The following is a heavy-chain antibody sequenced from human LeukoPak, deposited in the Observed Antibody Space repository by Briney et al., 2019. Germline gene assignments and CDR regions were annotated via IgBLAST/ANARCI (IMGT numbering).Heavy chain of an antibody. CDR1: GGSISSYY. CDR3: ARVRSYDILTGYDWGFDP. CDR2: IYYSGST. J-gene: IGHJ5*02. D-gene: IGHD3-9*01. V-gene: IGHV4-59*01. Sequence: SETPSLTCTVSGGSISSYYWSWIRQPPGKGLEWIGYIYYSGSTNYNPSLKSRVTISVDTSKNQFSLKLSSVTAADTAVYYCARVRSYDILTGYDWGFDPWGQGTLVTVSS.